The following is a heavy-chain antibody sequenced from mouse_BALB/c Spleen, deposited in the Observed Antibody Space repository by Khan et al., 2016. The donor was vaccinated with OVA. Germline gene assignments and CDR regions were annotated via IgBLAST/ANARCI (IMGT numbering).Heavy chain of an antibody. V-gene: IGHV2-6-7*01. D-gene: IGHD2-4*01. CDR2: IWGDGST. CDR1: GFSLTGYG. J-gene: IGHJ4*01. Sequence: VELVESGPGLVAPSQSLSITCTVSGFSLTGYGVNWVRQPPGKGLEWLGMIWGDGSTDYNSALKSRLSISKDNSKSQVFLKMNSLQTDDTASYXWSREIYYDCAYYYAMDYWGQGTSVTVSS. CDR3: SREIYYDCAYYYAMDY.